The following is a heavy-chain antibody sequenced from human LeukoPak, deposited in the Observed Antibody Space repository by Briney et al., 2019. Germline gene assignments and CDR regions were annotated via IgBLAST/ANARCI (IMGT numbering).Heavy chain of an antibody. V-gene: IGHV4-59*01. CDR3: ARESPLGYCSSTSCPYYFDY. D-gene: IGHD2-2*01. J-gene: IGHJ4*02. Sequence: SETLSLTCTVSGGYISSYYWSWIRQPPGKGLEWIGYIYYSGSSNYNPSLKSRVTISVDTSKNQISLKLSSVTAADTAVYYCARESPLGYCSSTSCPYYFDYWGQGSLVTVSS. CDR2: IYYSGSS. CDR1: GGYISSYY.